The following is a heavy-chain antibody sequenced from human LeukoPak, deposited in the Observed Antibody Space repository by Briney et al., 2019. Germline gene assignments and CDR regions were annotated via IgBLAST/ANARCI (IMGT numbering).Heavy chain of an antibody. D-gene: IGHD6-6*01. V-gene: IGHV3-23*01. CDR3: AKVGAYSSSSLNFDY. J-gene: IGHJ4*02. CDR1: GFTFSSYA. Sequence: PGGSLGLSCAASGFTFSSYAMSWVRQAPGKGLEWVSAISGSGGSTYYADSVKGRFTISRDNSKNTLYLQMNSLRAEDTAVYYCAKVGAYSSSSLNFDYWGQGTLVTVSS. CDR2: ISGSGGST.